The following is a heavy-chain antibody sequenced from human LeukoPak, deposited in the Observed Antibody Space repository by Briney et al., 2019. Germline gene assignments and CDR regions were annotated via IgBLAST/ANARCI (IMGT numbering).Heavy chain of an antibody. V-gene: IGHV3-9*01. CDR3: VSFYETY. Sequence: GRSLRLSCAASGFTFDDYAMHWVRQAPGKGLEWVSGISWNSGSIGYAYSVKGRFTISSDNAKNSLYLQMNNLRAEDTAVYYCVSFYETYWGRGTLVTVSS. CDR2: ISWNSGSI. J-gene: IGHJ4*02. D-gene: IGHD2-2*01. CDR1: GFTFDDYA.